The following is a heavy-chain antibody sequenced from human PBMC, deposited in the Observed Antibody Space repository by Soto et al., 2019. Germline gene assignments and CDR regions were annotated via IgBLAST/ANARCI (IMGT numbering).Heavy chain of an antibody. D-gene: IGHD5-12*01. J-gene: IGHJ4*02. CDR2: INAGNGNT. Sequence: ASVKVSCKASGYSFPSYAIHWVRQAPGQRLEWMGWINAGNGNTKYSKKFQARLSITRDASAGTAYMELRSLRSEDTAVDYCATPIVAYYWGQGTLVTVSS. V-gene: IGHV1-3*01. CDR3: ATPIVAYY. CDR1: GYSFPSYA.